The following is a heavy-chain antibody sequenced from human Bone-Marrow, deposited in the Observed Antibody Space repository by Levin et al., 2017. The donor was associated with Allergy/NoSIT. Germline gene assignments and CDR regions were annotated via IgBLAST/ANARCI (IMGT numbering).Heavy chain of an antibody. CDR2: ISSSSSYI. D-gene: IGHD4-17*01. CDR1: GFTFSSYS. Sequence: GESLKISCAASGFTFSSYSMNWVRQAPGKGLEWVSSISSSSSYIYYADSVKGRFTISRDNSKNSLYLQMNSLRAEDTAVYYCARDLAGTTVTTVWGQGTLVTVSS. J-gene: IGHJ4*02. CDR3: ARDLAGTTVTTV. V-gene: IGHV3-21*01.